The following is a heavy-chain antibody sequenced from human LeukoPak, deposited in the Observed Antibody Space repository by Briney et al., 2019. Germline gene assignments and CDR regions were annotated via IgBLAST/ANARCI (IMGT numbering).Heavy chain of an antibody. D-gene: IGHD5-18*01. CDR1: GFTFSSYS. CDR2: ISSSSSYI. J-gene: IGHJ3*01. CDR3: ARDMDTGYAFDV. Sequence: PGGSLRLSYAASGFTFSSYSMNWVRQAPGKGLEWVSSISSSSSYIYYADSVKGRFTISRDNAKNSLYLQMNSLRAEDTAVYYCARDMDTGYAFDVWGQGTMVTVSS. V-gene: IGHV3-21*01.